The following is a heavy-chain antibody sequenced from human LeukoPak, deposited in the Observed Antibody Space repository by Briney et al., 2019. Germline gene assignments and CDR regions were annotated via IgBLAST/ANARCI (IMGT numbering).Heavy chain of an antibody. D-gene: IGHD4-23*01. CDR2: ISRNSDTI. CDR1: GFTSDDYA. V-gene: IGHV3-9*02. J-gene: IGHJ3*02. Sequence: PGRSLRLSCAASGFTSDDYAMHWVRQAPGKGLEWVSGISRNSDTIGYADSVKGRFTISRDNAKNSLYLQINSLRIEDIALYYCAKSYINYGGNSADAFDIWGQGTMVTVSS. CDR3: AKSYINYGGNSADAFDI.